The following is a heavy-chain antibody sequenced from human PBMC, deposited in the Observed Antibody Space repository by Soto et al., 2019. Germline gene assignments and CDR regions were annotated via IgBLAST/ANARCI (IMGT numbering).Heavy chain of an antibody. J-gene: IGHJ4*02. Sequence: LSLTCTVSGGSISSYYWSWIRQPPGKGLEWIGYIYYSGSTNSNPSLKSRVTISVDTSKNQFSLKLSSVTAADTAVYYCARDSKRGYSGYDKLDYWGQGTLVTVSS. V-gene: IGHV4-59*01. CDR2: IYYSGST. CDR1: GGSISSYY. CDR3: ARDSKRGYSGYDKLDY. D-gene: IGHD5-12*01.